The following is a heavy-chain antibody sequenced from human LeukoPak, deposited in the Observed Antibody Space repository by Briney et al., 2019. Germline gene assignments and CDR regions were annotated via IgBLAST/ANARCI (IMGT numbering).Heavy chain of an antibody. V-gene: IGHV4-39*01. CDR3: ARQLPTAAADTRGYFDY. D-gene: IGHD6-25*01. J-gene: IGHJ4*02. CDR1: GGSISTISSSTYS. Sequence: SETLSLTCTVSGGSISTISSSTYSWGWIRQAPGKGLEWIGSLFYGENSHYNPSLKSRATLSVDTSNNQFSLKLTSVTAADAAVYFCARQLPTAAADTRGYFDYWGQGTVVTVSS. CDR2: LFYGENS.